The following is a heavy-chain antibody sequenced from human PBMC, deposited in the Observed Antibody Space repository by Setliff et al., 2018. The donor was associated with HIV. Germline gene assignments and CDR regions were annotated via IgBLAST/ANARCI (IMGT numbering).Heavy chain of an antibody. D-gene: IGHD6-19*01. CDR1: GFSGSDNY. CDR3: ARDSGGIGGYYYYMDV. J-gene: IGHJ6*03. V-gene: IGHV3-53*01. Sequence: GGSLRLSCAASGFSGSDNYMSWVRQAPGKGLEWVSVIYAGGETHYADSMEGRFTISRDNSKNTLYLLMKSLRAEDTAIYYCARDSGGIGGYYYYMDVWGKGTMVTVSS. CDR2: IYAGGET.